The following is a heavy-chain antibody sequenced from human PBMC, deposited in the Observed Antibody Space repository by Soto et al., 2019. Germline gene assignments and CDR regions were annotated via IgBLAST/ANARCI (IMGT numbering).Heavy chain of an antibody. D-gene: IGHD1-7*01. Sequence: GGSLRLSCAASGFTFSSYGMHWVRQAPGKGLEWVAVISYDGSNKYYADSVKGRFTISRDNSKNTLYLQMNSLRAEDTALYNCAKVITGTSGTYHYSYSMHVSGPGPTVTVS. CDR1: GFTFSSYG. CDR3: AKVITGTSGTYHYSYSMHV. V-gene: IGHV3-30*18. CDR2: ISYDGSNK. J-gene: IGHJ6*02.